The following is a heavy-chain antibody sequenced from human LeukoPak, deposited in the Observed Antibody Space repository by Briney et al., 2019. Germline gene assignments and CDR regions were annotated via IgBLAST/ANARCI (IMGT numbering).Heavy chain of an antibody. Sequence: PGGTLRLSCAASGFTFSSYGMSWVRQAPGKGLEWVSAISGSGGSTYYADSVKGRFTISRDNSKNTLYLQMNSLRAEDTAVYYCAKDGFPTSLGHYYDSSGYPDYWGQGTLVTVSS. CDR2: ISGSGGST. V-gene: IGHV3-23*01. D-gene: IGHD3-22*01. CDR3: AKDGFPTSLGHYYDSSGYPDY. J-gene: IGHJ4*02. CDR1: GFTFSSYG.